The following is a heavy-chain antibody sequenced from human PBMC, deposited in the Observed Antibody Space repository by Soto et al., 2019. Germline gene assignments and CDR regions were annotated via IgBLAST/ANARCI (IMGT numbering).Heavy chain of an antibody. V-gene: IGHV3-64*01. D-gene: IGHD6-19*01. CDR3: ARQWLDSYYFDY. Sequence: EVQLVESGGGLVQTGGSLRLSCAASGFTFTSYAMHWVRQAPGKGLEYVSAIRSNGGSTYYANSVKGRFTISRDNSKNTLYLQMGSLRAEDMAVYYCARQWLDSYYFDYWGQGTLVTVSS. J-gene: IGHJ4*02. CDR2: IRSNGGST. CDR1: GFTFTSYA.